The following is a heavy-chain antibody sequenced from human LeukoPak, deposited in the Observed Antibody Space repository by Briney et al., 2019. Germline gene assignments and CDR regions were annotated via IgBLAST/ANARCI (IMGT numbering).Heavy chain of an antibody. CDR3: ATLDSVVVPAYYYYYMDV. CDR1: GFTFSSYS. Sequence: GGSLSLSCAASGFTFSSYSMNWVRQAPGKGLEWVSYISSSSSTIYYADSVKGRFTISRDNAKNSLYLQMNSLRAEDTAVYYCATLDSVVVPAYYYYYMDVWGKGTQVTVSS. V-gene: IGHV3-48*01. D-gene: IGHD2-2*01. CDR2: ISSSSSTI. J-gene: IGHJ6*03.